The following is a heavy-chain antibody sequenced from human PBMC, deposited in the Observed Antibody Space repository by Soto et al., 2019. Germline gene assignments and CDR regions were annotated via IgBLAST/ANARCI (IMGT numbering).Heavy chain of an antibody. CDR1: GGTFSSYA. CDR2: IIPIFGTA. J-gene: IGHJ4*02. D-gene: IGHD2-15*01. Sequence: QVQLVQSGDEVKKPGSSVKVSCKASGGTFSSYAISWVRQDPGQGLEWMGGIIPIFGTANYAQKFQGRVTITADESTSTAYMELSSLRSEDTAVYYCARVGSAGFHFDYWGQGTLVTVSS. V-gene: IGHV1-69*01. CDR3: ARVGSAGFHFDY.